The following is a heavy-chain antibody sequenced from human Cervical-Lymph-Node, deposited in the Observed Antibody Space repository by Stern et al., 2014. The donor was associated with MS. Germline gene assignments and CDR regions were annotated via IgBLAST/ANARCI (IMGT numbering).Heavy chain of an antibody. CDR2: ISYGGSDK. V-gene: IGHV3-30-3*01. Sequence: VQLVESGGGVVQPGRSLRLYCVASGFTFSNYAMHWVRQAPGKGLEWVAIISYGGSDKYYADSVKGRFTISRDNSKNTLYLQMNSLRAEDTAVYYCAREHYYDSTVYYPLFDCWGQGTLVTVSS. CDR3: AREHYYDSTVYYPLFDC. D-gene: IGHD3-22*01. J-gene: IGHJ4*02. CDR1: GFTFSNYA.